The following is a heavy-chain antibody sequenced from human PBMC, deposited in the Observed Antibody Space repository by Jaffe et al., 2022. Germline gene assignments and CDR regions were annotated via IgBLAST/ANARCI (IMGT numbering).Heavy chain of an antibody. CDR1: GFTFSNAW. V-gene: IGHV3-15*01. J-gene: IGHJ4*02. D-gene: IGHD5-12*01. CDR3: TTRASGIVATSD. Sequence: EVQLVESGGGLVKPGGSLRLSCAASGFTFSNAWMSWVRQAPGKGLEWVGRIKSKTDGGTTDYAAPVKGRFTISRDDSKNTLYLQMNSLKTEDTAVYYCTTRASGIVATSDWGQGTLVTVSS. CDR2: IKSKTDGGTT.